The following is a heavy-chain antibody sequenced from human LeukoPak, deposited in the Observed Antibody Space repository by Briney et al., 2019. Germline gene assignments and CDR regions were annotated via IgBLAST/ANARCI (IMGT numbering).Heavy chain of an antibody. CDR3: ARGEYYYDGGY. CDR2: MNTDGSEK. CDR1: GFTLSHYW. V-gene: IGHV3-7*04. J-gene: IGHJ1*01. D-gene: IGHD3-22*01. Sequence: PGGSLRLSCAASGFTLSHYWTTWVRQAPGKGLEWVANMNTDGSEKNYVDSVKGRFTISRDNAKNSLYLQMNSLRVEDTAVCYCARGEYYYDGGYWGQGTLVTVSS.